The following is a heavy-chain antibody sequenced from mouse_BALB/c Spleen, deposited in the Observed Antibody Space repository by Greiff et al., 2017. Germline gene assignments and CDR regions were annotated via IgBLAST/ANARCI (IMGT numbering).Heavy chain of an antibody. CDR1: GYTFTSYW. J-gene: IGHJ4*01. CDR3: ARGDWDYAMDY. V-gene: IGHV1S127*01. D-gene: IGHD4-1*01. CDR2: IDPSDSYT. Sequence: QVQLQQSGAELVKPGASVKMSCKASGYTFTSYWMHWVKQRPGQGLEWIGTIDPSDSYTSYNQKFKGKATLTSDKSSSTAYMELSSLTSEDSAVYYCARGDWDYAMDYWGQGTSVTVSS.